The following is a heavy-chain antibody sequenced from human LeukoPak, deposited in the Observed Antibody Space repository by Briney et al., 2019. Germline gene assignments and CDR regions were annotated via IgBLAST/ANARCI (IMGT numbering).Heavy chain of an antibody. V-gene: IGHV4-39*07. CDR1: GGSISSSSYY. J-gene: IGHJ6*03. CDR2: IYYSGST. D-gene: IGHD1-14*01. CDR3: ATLRTGHYYYYYMDV. Sequence: TSETLSLTCTVSGGSISSSSYYWGWIRQPPGKGLEWIGSIYYSGSTYYNPSLKSRVTISVDTSKNQFSLKLSSVTAADTAVYYCATLRTGHYYYYYMDVWGKGTTVTVSS.